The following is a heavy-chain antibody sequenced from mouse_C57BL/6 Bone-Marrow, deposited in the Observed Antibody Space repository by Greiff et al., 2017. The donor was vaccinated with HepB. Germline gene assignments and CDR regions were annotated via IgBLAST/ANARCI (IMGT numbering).Heavy chain of an antibody. CDR3: ARTAQATSGWFAY. D-gene: IGHD3-2*02. J-gene: IGHJ3*01. Sequence: EVMLVESGGGLVQPGGSLKLSCAASGFTFSDYYMYWVRQTPEKRLEWVAYISNGGGSTYYPDTVKGRFTISRDNAKNTLYLQMSRLKSEDTAMYYCARTAQATSGWFAYWGQGTLVTVSA. CDR1: GFTFSDYY. CDR2: ISNGGGST. V-gene: IGHV5-12*01.